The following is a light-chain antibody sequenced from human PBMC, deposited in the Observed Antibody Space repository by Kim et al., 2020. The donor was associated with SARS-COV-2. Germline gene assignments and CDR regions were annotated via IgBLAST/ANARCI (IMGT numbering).Light chain of an antibody. J-gene: IGKJ3*01. V-gene: IGKV3-15*01. CDR1: QSVRNN. CDR3: QQYDVWPFT. CDR2: GAS. Sequence: VSPGERATLSCRASQSVRNNFAWYQQIPGQAPNLLIYGASTRATGVPARFSGSGSGTEFTLTISSLQSEDFAVYYCQQYDVWPFTFGPGTKVDIK.